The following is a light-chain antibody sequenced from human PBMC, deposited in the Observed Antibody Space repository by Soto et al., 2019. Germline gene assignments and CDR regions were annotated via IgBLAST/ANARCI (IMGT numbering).Light chain of an antibody. CDR1: ETVATN. V-gene: IGKV3-15*01. CDR2: GAS. J-gene: IGKJ1*01. CDR3: QQYFEWPPMT. Sequence: EVVMTQSPATLSVSPGERATLSCRASETVATNLAWYQQKPGQAPRLLIAGASPRAAGIADRFRGSGSGTEFTLAIRSLRSEDSAIYYWQQYFEWPPMTLGQGNKVEI.